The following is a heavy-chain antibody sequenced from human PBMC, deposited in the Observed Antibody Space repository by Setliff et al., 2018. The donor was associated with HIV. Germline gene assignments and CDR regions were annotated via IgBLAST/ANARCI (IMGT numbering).Heavy chain of an antibody. D-gene: IGHD6-13*01. J-gene: IGHJ4*02. V-gene: IGHV4-39*01. CDR2: IYYTGST. Sequence: LSLTCAVSGGSIISSTFYWGWIRQPPGKGLEWIGTIYYTGSTYYNPSLKSRLTISVDTSKNQLSLRLTSVTATDTAVYYCARLRTAPAGRLYPPGYWGQGTLVTVSS. CDR1: GGSIISSTFY. CDR3: ARLRTAPAGRLYPPGY.